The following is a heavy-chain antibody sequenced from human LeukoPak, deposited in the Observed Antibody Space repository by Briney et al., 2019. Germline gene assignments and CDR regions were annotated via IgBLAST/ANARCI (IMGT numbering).Heavy chain of an antibody. V-gene: IGHV4-59*08. CDR3: ASGYFGDAFDV. J-gene: IGHJ3*01. CDR2: IYYTGTT. CDR1: GGSLSSYY. D-gene: IGHD3-9*01. Sequence: PSETLSLTCTVSGGSLSSYYWRWLRQPPGKGLEWIGYIYYTGTTNYNPSLKRRVTISVDISKNHFSLKLSSVTAADTAVYYCASGYFGDAFDVWGQGTMVTVSS.